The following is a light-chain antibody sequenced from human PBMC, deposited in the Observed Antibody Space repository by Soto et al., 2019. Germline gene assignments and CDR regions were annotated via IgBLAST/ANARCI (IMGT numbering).Light chain of an antibody. CDR3: CSYAGSSTL. CDR1: SSDVGSYNL. Sequence: QSALTQPASVSGSPGQSSTLSCTGTSSDVGSYNLVSWYQQHPGKAPKLMIYEGSKRPSGVSNRFSGSKSVNTASLTISGLQAEDEADYYCCSYAGSSTLFGGGTKLTVL. V-gene: IGLV2-23*01. J-gene: IGLJ2*01. CDR2: EGS.